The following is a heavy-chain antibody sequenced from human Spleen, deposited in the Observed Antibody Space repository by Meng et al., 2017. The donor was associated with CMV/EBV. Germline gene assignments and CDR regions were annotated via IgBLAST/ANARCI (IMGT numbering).Heavy chain of an antibody. J-gene: IGHJ4*02. CDR2: IYYSGST. CDR3: ARGPYYCTSTTCHKPFDY. D-gene: IGHD2/OR15-2a*01. V-gene: IGHV4-61*05. Sequence: SETLSLTCTVSGGSISSSSYYWGWVRQPPGKGLEWIGYIYYSGSTNYNPSLKSRVTISVDTSKNQFSLKLSSVTAADTAVYYCARGPYYCTSTTCHKPFDYWGQGALVTVSS. CDR1: GGSISSSSYY.